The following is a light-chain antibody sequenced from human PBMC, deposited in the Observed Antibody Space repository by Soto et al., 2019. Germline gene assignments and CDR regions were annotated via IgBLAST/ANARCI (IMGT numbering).Light chain of an antibody. CDR2: DAS. V-gene: IGKV3-20*01. CDR3: QQYATPPLT. J-gene: IGKJ4*01. Sequence: EIVLTQSPGTLALPPGERATLSCRASQSVSSNYLAWYQQKPGQAPRLLICDASSRATGIPDRFSGSGSGSDFTLTISRLEPEDFAVYYCQQYATPPLTFGGGTKVEIK. CDR1: QSVSSNY.